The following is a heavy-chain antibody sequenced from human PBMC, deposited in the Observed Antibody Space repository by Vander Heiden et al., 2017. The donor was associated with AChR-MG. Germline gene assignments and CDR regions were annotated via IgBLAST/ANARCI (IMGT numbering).Heavy chain of an antibody. CDR1: GFTFSSYA. CDR2: ISYDGSNK. D-gene: IGHD3-9*01. V-gene: IGHV3-30-3*01. J-gene: IGHJ4*02. CDR3: ARDGLRYFDIPWDY. Sequence: QVQLVESGGGVVQPGRSLRLSCAASGFTFSSYAMHWVRQAPGKGLEWVAVISYDGSNKYYADSVKGRFTISRDNSKNTLYLQMNSLRAEDTAVYYCARDGLRYFDIPWDYWGQGTLVTVSS.